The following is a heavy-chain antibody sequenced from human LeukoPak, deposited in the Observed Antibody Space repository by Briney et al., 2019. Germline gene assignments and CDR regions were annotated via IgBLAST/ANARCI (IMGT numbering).Heavy chain of an antibody. V-gene: IGHV3-23*01. D-gene: IGHD3-22*01. CDR3: AKDGRYYDNSGYYFGDYFDY. J-gene: IGHJ4*02. Sequence: GGSLRLSCAASGFTFSSYAMNWVRQAPGKGLEWVSAISGSGGSTYYADSVKGRFTISRDNSKNTLYLQMNSLRAEDTAVYYCAKDGRYYDNSGYYFGDYFDYWGQGTLVTVSS. CDR2: ISGSGGST. CDR1: GFTFSSYA.